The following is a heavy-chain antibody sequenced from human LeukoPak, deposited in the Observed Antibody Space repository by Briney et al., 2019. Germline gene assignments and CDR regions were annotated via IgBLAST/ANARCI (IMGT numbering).Heavy chain of an antibody. V-gene: IGHV3-15*01. D-gene: IGHD2-15*01. CDR3: TTGGSIVVVVVAADYYYMDV. CDR1: RFTFSNAW. J-gene: IGHJ6*03. CDR2: IKSKTDGGTT. Sequence: GGSLRLSCAASRFTFSNAWMSWVRQAPGKGLEWVGRIKSKTDGGTTHYAAPVKGRFTISRDDSKNTLYLQMNSLKTEDTAVYYCTTGGSIVVVVVAADYYYMDVWGKGTTVTVSS.